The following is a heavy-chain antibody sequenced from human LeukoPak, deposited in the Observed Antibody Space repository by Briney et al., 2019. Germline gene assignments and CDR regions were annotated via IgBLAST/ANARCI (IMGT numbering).Heavy chain of an antibody. CDR3: ARAGYCSGGSCYRISYYYYYGMDV. J-gene: IGHJ6*02. CDR1: GYTVTSYY. D-gene: IGHD2-15*01. V-gene: IGHV1-46*01. Sequence: ASVTVSCKASGYTVTSYYMHWLRQAPSQGLEWMGIINPSGGSTSYAQKFQGRVTMTRDTSTSTVYIELSSLRSDDTAVYYCARAGYCSGGSCYRISYYYYYGMDVWGQGTTVTVSS. CDR2: INPSGGST.